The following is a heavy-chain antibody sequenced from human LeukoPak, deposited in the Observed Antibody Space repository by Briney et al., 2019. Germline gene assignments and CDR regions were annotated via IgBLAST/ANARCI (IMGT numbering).Heavy chain of an antibody. CDR2: MYYSGNT. Sequence: SETLSLTCTVSGGHVSSSNYYWGWIRQSPGKGLEWIGSMYYSGNTYHNPSLKSRVTISVDTSKNHFSLRLRSVTAADTAVYYCARRIVVVPAANAPYNWFDPWGQGTLVTVSS. CDR1: GGHVSSSNYY. V-gene: IGHV4-39*07. D-gene: IGHD2-2*01. CDR3: ARRIVVVPAANAPYNWFDP. J-gene: IGHJ5*02.